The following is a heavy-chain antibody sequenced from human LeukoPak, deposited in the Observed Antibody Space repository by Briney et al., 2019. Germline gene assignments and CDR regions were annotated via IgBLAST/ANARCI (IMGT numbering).Heavy chain of an antibody. CDR2: IKQDGSEK. J-gene: IGHJ4*02. Sequence: GGSLRLSCAASGFSFSRYWMSWVRQAPGKGLEWVANIKQDGSEKKYVESVKGRFTISRDNAKTSLYLQTNSLRAEDTAVYYCAKDPGRELLRSTFDYWGQGTLVTVSS. D-gene: IGHD1-26*01. V-gene: IGHV3-7*01. CDR1: GFSFSRYW. CDR3: AKDPGRELLRSTFDY.